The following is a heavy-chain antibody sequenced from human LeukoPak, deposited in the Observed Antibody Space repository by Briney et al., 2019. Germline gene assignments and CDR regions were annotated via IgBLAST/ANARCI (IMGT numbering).Heavy chain of an antibody. J-gene: IGHJ2*01. V-gene: IGHV3-53*01. D-gene: IGHD4-23*01. CDR3: ARGAVAGYWYLDL. Sequence: GGSLRRSCAASGFTVSSNYMSWVRQAPGKGLEWVSVIYSGGSTYYADSVKGRFTISRENAKNSLYLQLNSLRAGDTAVYYCARGAVAGYWYLDLWGRGTLVTVSS. CDR1: GFTVSSNY. CDR2: IYSGGST.